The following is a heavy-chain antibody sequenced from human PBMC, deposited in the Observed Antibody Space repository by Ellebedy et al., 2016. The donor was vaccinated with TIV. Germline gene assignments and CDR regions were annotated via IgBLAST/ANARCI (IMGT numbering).Heavy chain of an antibody. J-gene: IGHJ3*02. D-gene: IGHD7-27*01. CDR2: ISSSSLTK. CDR3: ARDMAWGNERVIDGFDI. CDR1: GFTFSPYA. V-gene: IGHV3-48*04. Sequence: GGSLRLSCAASGFTFSPYAMNWVRQAPGKGLEWVSHISSSSLTKMYADSVVGRFTISRDNAKNSLYLQMDSLRVEDTAVYYCARDMAWGNERVIDGFDIWGQGTMVTVSS.